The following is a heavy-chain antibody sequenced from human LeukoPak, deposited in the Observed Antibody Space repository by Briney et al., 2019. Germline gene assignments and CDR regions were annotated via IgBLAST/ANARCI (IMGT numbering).Heavy chain of an antibody. CDR1: GFTFSSYA. V-gene: IGHV3-30*04. CDR3: ARVAEYYDYVWGSYRYTDYYYMDV. CDR2: ISYDGSNK. D-gene: IGHD3-16*02. J-gene: IGHJ6*03. Sequence: GGSLRLSCTASGFTFSSYAMHWFRQAPGKGLEWVAVISYDGSNKYYADSVKGRFTISRDNSKNTLYLQMNSLRAEDTAVYYCARVAEYYDYVWGSYRYTDYYYMDVWGKGTTVTVSS.